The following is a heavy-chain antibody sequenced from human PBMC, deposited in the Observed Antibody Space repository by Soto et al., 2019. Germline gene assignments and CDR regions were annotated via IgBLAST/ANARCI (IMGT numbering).Heavy chain of an antibody. V-gene: IGHV1-3*05. J-gene: IGHJ5*02. CDR3: AIEMRKMISLGGVIIRYKWLDP. D-gene: IGHD3-16*02. CDR1: GYTFTSFT. CDR2: INAGDGNT. Sequence: QVQLVQSGAEEKKSGASVKVSCKASGYTFTSFTMHWVRQAPGQRLEWMGWINAGDGNTKYSQKFQDRVTITRDTSASTAYLELRSLRSEDTAVYYCAIEMRKMISLGGVIIRYKWLDPWGQGTLVTVSS.